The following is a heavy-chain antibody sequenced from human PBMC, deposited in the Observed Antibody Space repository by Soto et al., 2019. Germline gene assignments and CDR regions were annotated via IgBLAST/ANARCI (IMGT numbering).Heavy chain of an antibody. CDR2: IRSSSHNI. Sequence: EVQLVESGGGLVKPGGSLRLSCAASGFSLRSYSMNWVRQAPGKGLEWVSSIRSSSHNIYYADSVKGRFTISRDNAKNSLFLQVNSLRDEDTAVYFCARDLTTATGAFDYWGQGTLVTVSS. CDR1: GFSLRSYS. CDR3: ARDLTTATGAFDY. J-gene: IGHJ4*02. V-gene: IGHV3-21*01. D-gene: IGHD6-13*01.